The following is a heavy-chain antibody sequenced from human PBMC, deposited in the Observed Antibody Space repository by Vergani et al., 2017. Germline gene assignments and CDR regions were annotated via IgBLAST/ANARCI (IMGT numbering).Heavy chain of an antibody. CDR2: ISSSGSTI. CDR1: GFTFSSYA. J-gene: IGHJ5*02. V-gene: IGHV3-48*04. D-gene: IGHD2-15*01. Sequence: EVQLLESGGGLVQPGGSLRLSCEASGFTFSSYAMSWIRQAPGKGLEWVSYISSSGSTIYYADSVKGRFTISRDNAKNSLYLQMNSLRAEDTAVYYCARDGGYCSGGSCWPPKNWFDPWGQGTLVTVSS. CDR3: ARDGGYCSGGSCWPPKNWFDP.